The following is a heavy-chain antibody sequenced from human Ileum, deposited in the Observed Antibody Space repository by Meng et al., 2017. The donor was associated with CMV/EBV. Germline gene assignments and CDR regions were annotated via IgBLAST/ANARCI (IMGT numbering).Heavy chain of an antibody. V-gene: IGHV4-61*02. CDR3: AREPPGY. CDR1: GGSISRGNYY. CDR2: IYTNGRA. Sequence: QVQLQESGPGLVKPSQTLSLTCNVSGGSISRGNYYSSWIRQPAGKGLEWIGRIYTNGRATYNPSLESRVTISLGTSKNQFSLKLNSVTAADTAVYYCAREPPGYWGQGILVTVSS. J-gene: IGHJ4*02.